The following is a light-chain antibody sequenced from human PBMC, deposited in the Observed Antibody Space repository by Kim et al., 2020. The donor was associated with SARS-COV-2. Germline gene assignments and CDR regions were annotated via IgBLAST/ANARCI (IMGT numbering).Light chain of an antibody. Sequence: PGKTARITCGGKNIGIKSGHWYQQKPGQAPILVIYYDRDRPSGIPERFSGSNSGNTATLTISRVDAGDEADYYCQVWDSSSDHHFFGTGTKVTVL. CDR3: QVWDSSSDHHF. CDR2: YDR. V-gene: IGLV3-21*04. J-gene: IGLJ1*01. CDR1: NIGIKS.